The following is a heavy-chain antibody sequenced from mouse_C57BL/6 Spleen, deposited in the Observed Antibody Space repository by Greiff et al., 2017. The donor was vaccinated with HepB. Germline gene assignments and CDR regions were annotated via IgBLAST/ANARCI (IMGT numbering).Heavy chain of an antibody. V-gene: IGHV5-4*01. Sequence: EVQVVESGGGLVKPGGSLKLSCAASGFTFSSDAMSWVRQTPEKRLEWVATISDGGSYTYYPDNVKGRFTISRDNAKNNLYLQMSHLKSEDTAMYYCARFFTRAMDYWGQGTSVTVSS. CDR3: ARFFTRAMDY. J-gene: IGHJ4*01. CDR2: ISDGGSYT. CDR1: GFTFSSDA.